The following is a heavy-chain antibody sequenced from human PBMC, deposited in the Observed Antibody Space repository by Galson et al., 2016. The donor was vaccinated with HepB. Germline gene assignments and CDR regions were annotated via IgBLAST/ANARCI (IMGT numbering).Heavy chain of an antibody. CDR2: ISGSGGTT. J-gene: IGHJ4*02. CDR3: VKVFDYLNGWIDQ. D-gene: IGHD6-19*01. CDR1: GFMYRNYA. V-gene: IGHV3-23*01. Sequence: SLRLSCAASGFMYRNYAMSWVRQAPGKGLEWVLVISGSGGTTFYADSVKGRFSISRDNSQNTLDLQMNGLRAEDTAIYYCVKVFDYLNGWIDQWGQGILVTVSS.